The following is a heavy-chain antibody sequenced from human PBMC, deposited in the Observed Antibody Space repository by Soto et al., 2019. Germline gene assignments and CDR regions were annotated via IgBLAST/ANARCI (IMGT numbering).Heavy chain of an antibody. CDR1: GYSISSSNW. CDR3: ACPFPGYYDSSGRDAFDI. D-gene: IGHD3-22*01. CDR2: IYYSGTT. J-gene: IGHJ3*02. Sequence: SETLSLTCAVSGYSISSSNWWGWIRQPAGKGLEWIGYIYYSGTTYYNPSLKSRVTMSVDTSKNQFSLKLSSVTAADTAVYYCACPFPGYYDSSGRDAFDIWGQGTMVTVS. V-gene: IGHV4-28*01.